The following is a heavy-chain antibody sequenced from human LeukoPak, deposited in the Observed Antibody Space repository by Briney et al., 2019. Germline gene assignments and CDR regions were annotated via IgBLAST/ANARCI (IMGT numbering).Heavy chain of an antibody. CDR1: GGTFSSYA. CDR2: IIPIFGTA. CDR3: ARAPGVPAARNYYYYMDV. V-gene: IGHV1-69*05. D-gene: IGHD2-2*01. Sequence: SVKVSCKASGGTFSSYAISWVRQAPGQGLEWMGGIIPIFGTANYAQKFQGGVTITTDESTSTAYMELSSLRSEDTAVYYCARAPGVPAARNYYYYMDVWGKGTTVTVSS. J-gene: IGHJ6*03.